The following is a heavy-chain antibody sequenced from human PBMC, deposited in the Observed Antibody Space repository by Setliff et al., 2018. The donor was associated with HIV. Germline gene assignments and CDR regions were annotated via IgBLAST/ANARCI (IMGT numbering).Heavy chain of an antibody. CDR3: ARASYSYDSTGYLY. J-gene: IGHJ4*02. CDR2: IYYSGST. V-gene: IGHV4-31*03. D-gene: IGHD3-22*01. CDR1: GGSISSGGYY. Sequence: SETLSLTCTVSGGSISSGGYYWSWIRQHPGKGLEWIGYIYYSGSTDYNPSLKSRVTISVDPSKNQFSLKMNSVTAAGTAVYYCARASYSYDSTGYLYWGQGTLVTVSS.